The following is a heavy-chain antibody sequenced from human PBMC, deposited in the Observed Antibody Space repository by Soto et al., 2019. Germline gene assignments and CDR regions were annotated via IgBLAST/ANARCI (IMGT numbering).Heavy chain of an antibody. CDR1: GGSVSSGSYY. CDR3: GGKGVRGGYKEPYYGRAV. D-gene: IGHD3-16*01. CDR2: IYYSGST. J-gene: IGHJ6*04. V-gene: IGHV4-61*01. Sequence: SETLSLTCTVSGGSVSSGSYYWSWIRQPPGKGLEWIGYIYYSGSTNYNPSLKSRVTISVDTSKNQFSLKLSSVTAADTAVYYFGGKGVRGGYKEPYYGRAVGAKGTTV.